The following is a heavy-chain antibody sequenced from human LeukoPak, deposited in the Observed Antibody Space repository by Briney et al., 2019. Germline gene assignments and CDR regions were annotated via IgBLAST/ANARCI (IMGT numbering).Heavy chain of an antibody. J-gene: IGHJ6*04. Sequence: GGSLRLSCAASGFSFSSYGMSWVRQAPGKGLEWVSAISSTGGTTYYADSVKGRFTISRDNAKNSLYLQMNSLRAEDTAVYYCAELGITMIGGVWGKGTTVTISS. V-gene: IGHV3-23*01. D-gene: IGHD3-10*02. CDR3: AELGITMIGGV. CDR2: ISSTGGTT. CDR1: GFSFSSYG.